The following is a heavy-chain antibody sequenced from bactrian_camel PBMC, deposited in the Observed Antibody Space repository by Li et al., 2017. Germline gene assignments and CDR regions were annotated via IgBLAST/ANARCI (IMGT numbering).Heavy chain of an antibody. J-gene: IGHJ6*01. V-gene: IGHV3S53*01. CDR2: VASDDSN. D-gene: IGHD7*01. CDR1: ERPYRTYC. Sequence: HVQLVESGGGSVQAGGSLRLSCVQIERPYRTYCMSWFRQAPGKEREGIAKVASDDSNNLAASVRGRFTVSRDNSKNTLYLQMNSLDVDDTAIYYCAAEWGCDLSFNQGTGRGYWGQGTQVTVS. CDR3: AAEWGCDLSFNQGTGRGY.